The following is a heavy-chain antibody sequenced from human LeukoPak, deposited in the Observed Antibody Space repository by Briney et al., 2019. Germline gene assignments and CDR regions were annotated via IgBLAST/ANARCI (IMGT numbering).Heavy chain of an antibody. CDR2: ISSSSSYI. V-gene: IGHV3-21*01. Sequence: GGSLRLSCAASGFTFSSYRMNWVRQAPGKGLEWVSSISSSSSYIYYADSVKGRFTISRDNSKNTLYLQMNSLRAEDTAVYYCARDRGQQLTFDYWGQGTLVTVSS. J-gene: IGHJ4*02. CDR1: GFTFSSYR. CDR3: ARDRGQQLTFDY. D-gene: IGHD6-13*01.